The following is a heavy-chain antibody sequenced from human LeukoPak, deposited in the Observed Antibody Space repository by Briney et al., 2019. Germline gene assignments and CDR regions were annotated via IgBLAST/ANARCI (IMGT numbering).Heavy chain of an antibody. D-gene: IGHD3-16*02. CDR3: AREDVYRWGFDH. Sequence: GGSLRLSCAASGSVFNTHWIHWVRQAPGKGLVWVSRTNRDGSTTFSADSVKGRFTISRDNAKNSVYLQMTSLKADDTAVYYCAREDVYRWGFDHWGRGILVTVSS. V-gene: IGHV3-74*01. CDR1: GSVFNTHW. CDR2: TNRDGSTT. J-gene: IGHJ4*02.